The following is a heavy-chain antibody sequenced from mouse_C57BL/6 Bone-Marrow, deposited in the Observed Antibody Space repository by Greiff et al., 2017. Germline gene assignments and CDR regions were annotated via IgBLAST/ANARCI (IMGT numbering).Heavy chain of an antibody. V-gene: IGHV5-6*02. CDR2: ISSGGSYT. CDR3: ARRYGSSYWYFDV. CDR1: GFTFSSYG. Sequence: EVMLVESGGDLVKPGGSLKLSCAASGFTFSSYGMSWVRQTPDKRLEWVATISSGGSYTYYPDSVKGQFTITRDNAKNTLYLQMSSLKSEDTAMYYCARRYGSSYWYFDVWGTGTTVTVSS. D-gene: IGHD1-1*01. J-gene: IGHJ1*03.